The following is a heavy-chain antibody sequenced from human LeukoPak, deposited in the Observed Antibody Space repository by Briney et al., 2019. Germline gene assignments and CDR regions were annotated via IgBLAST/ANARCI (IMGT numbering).Heavy chain of an antibody. CDR3: ARVSHSSSWYIDY. CDR2: INPNSGGT. D-gene: IGHD6-13*01. Sequence: GASVKVSCKASGYTFTGYYMHWVRQAPGQGLEWMGWINPNSGGTNYAQKFQGWVTMTRDTSISTAYMELSRLRSDDTAVYYCARVSHSSSWYIDYWGQGTLVTVSS. J-gene: IGHJ4*02. V-gene: IGHV1-2*04. CDR1: GYTFTGYY.